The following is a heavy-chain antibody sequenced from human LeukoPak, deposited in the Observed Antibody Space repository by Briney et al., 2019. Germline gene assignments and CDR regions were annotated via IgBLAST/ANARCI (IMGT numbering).Heavy chain of an antibody. CDR1: GYSFTRYW. CDR3: ARRRRSHGNWFDP. J-gene: IGHJ5*02. CDR2: IYPGDSDT. V-gene: IGHV5-51*01. Sequence: GESLKISCKGSGYSFTRYWIGWVRQMPGKGLEWMGIIYPGDSDTRYSPSFQGQVTISADKSISTAYLQWSSLKASDTAMYYCARRRRSHGNWFDPWGQGTLVTVSS.